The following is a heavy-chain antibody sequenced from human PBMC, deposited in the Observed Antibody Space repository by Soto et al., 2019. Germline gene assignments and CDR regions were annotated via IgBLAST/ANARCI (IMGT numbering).Heavy chain of an antibody. D-gene: IGHD3-16*01. Sequence: QVQLVQSGAEVKKPGASVKVSCKASGYTFTNFGISWVRQAPGQGLEWMRWISAYNGNTNSAQKFQDRVTMTTDTSTRTAYMELRSLRSEDTAKYYGARGGTLIDYWGQGTMVTVSS. J-gene: IGHJ4*02. CDR3: ARGGTLIDY. CDR1: GYTFTNFG. V-gene: IGHV1-18*01. CDR2: ISAYNGNT.